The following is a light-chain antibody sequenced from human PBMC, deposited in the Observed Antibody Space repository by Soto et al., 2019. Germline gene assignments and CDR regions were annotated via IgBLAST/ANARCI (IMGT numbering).Light chain of an antibody. V-gene: IGKV3D-15*01. CDR2: GAS. J-gene: IGKJ1*01. CDR3: QQYNSWPIT. Sequence: EIVLTQSPATLSLSPGERATLSCRASQNVGGDVAWYQQKPGQAPRRVIYGASTWGTGVPPRFTGSGSGTEFTLTISGLQSEDFAVYYCQQYNSWPITFGQGTKV. CDR1: QNVGGD.